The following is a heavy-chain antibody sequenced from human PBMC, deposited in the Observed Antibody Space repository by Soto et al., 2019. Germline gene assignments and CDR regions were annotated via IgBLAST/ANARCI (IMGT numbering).Heavy chain of an antibody. Sequence: PGGSLRLSCAASGFTFSSYAMHWVRQAPGKGLEWVAVISYDGSNKYYADSVKGRFTISRDSSKNTLYLQMNSLRAEDTAVYYCTTLGTMIVVVIDYWGQGTLVTVSS. CDR1: GFTFSSYA. CDR3: TTLGTMIVVVIDY. CDR2: ISYDGSNK. J-gene: IGHJ4*02. V-gene: IGHV3-30-3*01. D-gene: IGHD3-22*01.